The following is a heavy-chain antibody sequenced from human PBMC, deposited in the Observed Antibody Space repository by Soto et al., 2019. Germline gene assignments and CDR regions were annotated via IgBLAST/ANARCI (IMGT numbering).Heavy chain of an antibody. D-gene: IGHD2-2*01. J-gene: IGHJ6*02. V-gene: IGHV1-69*06. CDR1: GGTFSSYA. CDR3: ASRQDKGYCSSTSCYFSWGPYGMDV. CDR2: IIPIFGTA. Sequence: QVQLVQSGAEVKKPGSSVKVSCKASGGTFSSYAISWVRQAPGQGLEWMGGIIPIFGTANYAQKFQGRVTITADKSTSTAYMELSSLRSEDTAVYYCASRQDKGYCSSTSCYFSWGPYGMDVWGQGTTVTVSS.